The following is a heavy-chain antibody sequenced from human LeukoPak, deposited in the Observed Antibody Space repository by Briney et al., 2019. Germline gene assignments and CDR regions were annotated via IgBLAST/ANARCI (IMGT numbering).Heavy chain of an antibody. CDR2: IYYSGST. D-gene: IGHD3-10*01. Sequence: KPSETLSLTCTVSGGSISSYYWSWIRQPPGKGLEWIGYIYYSGSTNYNPSLKSRVTISVDTSKNQFSLKLSAVTAADTAVYYCVRDLNRRGEFDYWGQGTPVTVSS. CDR3: VRDLNRRGEFDY. CDR1: GGSISSYY. J-gene: IGHJ4*02. V-gene: IGHV4-59*12.